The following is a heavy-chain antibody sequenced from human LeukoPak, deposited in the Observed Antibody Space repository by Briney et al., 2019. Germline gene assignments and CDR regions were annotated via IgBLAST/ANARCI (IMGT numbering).Heavy chain of an antibody. D-gene: IGHD5-24*01. V-gene: IGHV1-18*01. CDR1: GYTFTSYG. J-gene: IGHJ4*02. Sequence: ASVKVSCKASGYTFTSYGISWVRQAPGQGLEWMGWISAYNGNTNYAQKLQGRVTMTTDTSTSTAYMELRSLRSDDTAVYYCARDGWDGCNSQIIDYWGQGTLVTVSS. CDR2: ISAYNGNT. CDR3: ARDGWDGCNSQIIDY.